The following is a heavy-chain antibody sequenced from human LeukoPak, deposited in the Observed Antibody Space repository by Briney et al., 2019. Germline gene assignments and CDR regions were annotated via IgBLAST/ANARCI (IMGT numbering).Heavy chain of an antibody. CDR2: ISWNSGSI. D-gene: IGHD3-10*01. Sequence: PGRSLRLSCAASGFTFDDYAMHWVRQAPGKGLEWVSGISWNSGSIGYADSVKGRFTISRDNAKNSLYLQMNSLRAEDTALYYCAKGLVRGVIKNAFDIWGQGTMVTVSS. J-gene: IGHJ3*02. CDR1: GFTFDDYA. V-gene: IGHV3-9*01. CDR3: AKGLVRGVIKNAFDI.